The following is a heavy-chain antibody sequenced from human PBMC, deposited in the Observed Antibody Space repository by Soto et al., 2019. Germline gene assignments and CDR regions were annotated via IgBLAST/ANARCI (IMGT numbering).Heavy chain of an antibody. Sequence: SQTLSLTCTVSGGSVSSGSYYCSWLRQPPGKGLEWIGYIYYSVSTNYNPSLKSRVTISVDMSKNQFSLKLSSVTAADTAVYYFVRENTAMVTATDVWGQGTLLTVS. CDR3: VRENTAMVTATDV. D-gene: IGHD5-18*01. V-gene: IGHV4-61*01. CDR2: IYYSVST. J-gene: IGHJ6*02. CDR1: GGSVSSGSYY.